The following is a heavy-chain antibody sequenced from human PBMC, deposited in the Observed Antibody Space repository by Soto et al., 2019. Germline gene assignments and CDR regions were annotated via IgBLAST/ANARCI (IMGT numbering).Heavy chain of an antibody. CDR1: GYTFTSYA. CDR3: ASSLSPPYCSSTSCPFDY. CDR2: INAGNGNT. V-gene: IGHV1-3*01. Sequence: ASVKVSCKASGYTFTSYAMHWVRQAPGQRLEWMGWINAGNGNTKYSQKFQGRVTITRDTSASTAYMELSSLRSEDTAVYYCASSLSPPYCSSTSCPFDYWGQGTLVTVSS. D-gene: IGHD2-2*01. J-gene: IGHJ4*02.